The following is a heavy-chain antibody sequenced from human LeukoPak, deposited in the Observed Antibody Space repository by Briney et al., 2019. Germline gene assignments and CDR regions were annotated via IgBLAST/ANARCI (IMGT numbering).Heavy chain of an antibody. Sequence: ASVKVSCKASGYTFTSYGISWVRQAPGQGLEWMGWISAYNGNTNYAQKLQGRVTMTTDTSTSTAYMELRSLRSDDTAVYYCARHLTVTTRPYYMDVWGKGTTVTVSS. CDR1: GYTFTSYG. V-gene: IGHV1-18*01. J-gene: IGHJ6*03. CDR2: ISAYNGNT. CDR3: ARHLTVTTRPYYMDV. D-gene: IGHD4-17*01.